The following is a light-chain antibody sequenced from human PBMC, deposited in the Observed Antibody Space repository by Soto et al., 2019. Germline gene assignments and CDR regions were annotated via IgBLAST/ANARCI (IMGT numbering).Light chain of an antibody. CDR2: LGS. Sequence: DIVLTQSPLSLPVTPGEPASISCRSSQSLLHSNGYNYLDLYLQKPGQSPQLLIYLGSSRASGVTDGFGGSGSCTDFTLKISRVEAEDVGVYYCMVGLLTPYTFAQETQLDIK. J-gene: IGKJ2*01. V-gene: IGKV2-28*01. CDR1: QSLLHSNGYNY. CDR3: MVGLLTPYT.